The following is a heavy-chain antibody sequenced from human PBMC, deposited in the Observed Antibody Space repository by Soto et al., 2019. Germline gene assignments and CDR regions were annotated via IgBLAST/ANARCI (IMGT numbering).Heavy chain of an antibody. V-gene: IGHV3-30-3*01. CDR2: ISYDGSNK. D-gene: IGHD2-2*01. CDR1: GFTFSSYA. Sequence: GGSLRLSCAASGFTFSSYAMHWVRQAPGKGLEWVAVISYDGSNKYYADSVKGRFTISRDNSKNTLYLQINSLRAEDTAVYYCARGDCSSTSCYAPFHDGMDVSGQGTTVTVSS. J-gene: IGHJ6*02. CDR3: ARGDCSSTSCYAPFHDGMDV.